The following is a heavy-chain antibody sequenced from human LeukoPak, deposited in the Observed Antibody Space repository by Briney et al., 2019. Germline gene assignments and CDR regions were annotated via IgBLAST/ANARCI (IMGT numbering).Heavy chain of an antibody. J-gene: IGHJ5*02. V-gene: IGHV4-39*07. CDR3: ARYGSSHLNVNWFDP. Sequence: SETLSLTCTVSGGSISSGSYYWGWIRQPPGKGLEWIGSIYYSGSTYYNPSLKSRVTISVDTSKNQFSLKLSSVTAADTAVYYCARYGSSHLNVNWFDPWGQGTLVTVSS. D-gene: IGHD3-10*01. CDR2: IYYSGST. CDR1: GGSISSGSYY.